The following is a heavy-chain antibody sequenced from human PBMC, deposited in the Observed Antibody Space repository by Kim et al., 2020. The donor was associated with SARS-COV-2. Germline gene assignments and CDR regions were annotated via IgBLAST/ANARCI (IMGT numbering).Heavy chain of an antibody. CDR3: AREGVGYCSGGSCSYFDY. Sequence: KSRVTISVDTSKNQFSLKLSSVTAADTAVYYCAREGVGYCSGGSCSYFDYWGQGTLVTVSS. V-gene: IGHV4-31*02. J-gene: IGHJ4*02. D-gene: IGHD2-15*01.